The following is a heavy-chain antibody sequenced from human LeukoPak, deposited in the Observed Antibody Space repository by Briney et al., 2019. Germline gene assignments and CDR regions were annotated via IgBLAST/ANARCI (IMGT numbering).Heavy chain of an antibody. J-gene: IGHJ4*02. V-gene: IGHV1-69*04. CDR1: GGTFSSYA. Sequence: GASVKVSCKASGGTFSSYAISWVRQAPGQGLEWMGRIIPILGIANYAQKFQGRVTITADKSTSTAYMELSSLRSEDTAMYYCARRIYYGGNADYFDYWGQGTLVTVSS. CDR3: ARRIYYGGNADYFDY. CDR2: IIPILGIA. D-gene: IGHD4-23*01.